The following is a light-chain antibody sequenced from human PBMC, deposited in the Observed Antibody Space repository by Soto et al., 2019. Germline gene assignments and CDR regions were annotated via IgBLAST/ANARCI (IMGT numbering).Light chain of an antibody. Sequence: XIVLTESPCTLSLSPGERGTLSCVASQSVAANYLAWYQQKRGQAPRLLIYGASSRATGIPARFSGSGSGTEFTLTISSLQSEDFAVYYCQQYNNWQGTFGQGTKVDI. V-gene: IGKV3D-15*01. CDR2: GAS. CDR1: QSVAANY. J-gene: IGKJ1*01. CDR3: QQYNNWQGT.